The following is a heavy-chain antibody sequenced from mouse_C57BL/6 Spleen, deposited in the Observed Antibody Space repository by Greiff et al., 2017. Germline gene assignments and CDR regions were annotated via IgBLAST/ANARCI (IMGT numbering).Heavy chain of an antibody. D-gene: IGHD3-3*01. CDR3: ARGTYYFDY. J-gene: IGHJ2*01. CDR1: GYTFTSYW. CDR2: IYPSDSET. V-gene: IGHV1-61*01. Sequence: QVQLQQPGAELVRPGSSVKLSRKASGYTFTSYWMDWVKQRPGQGLEWIGNIYPSDSETHYNQKFKDKATLTVDKSSSTAYMQLSSLTSEDSAVYYCARGTYYFDYWGQGTTLTVSS.